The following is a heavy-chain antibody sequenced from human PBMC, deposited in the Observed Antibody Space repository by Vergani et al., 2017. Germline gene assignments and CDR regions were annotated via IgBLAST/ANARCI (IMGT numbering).Heavy chain of an antibody. CDR1: GGSISSSNW. V-gene: IGHV4-4*03. CDR3: ARGRPWVVIRREYYFDY. D-gene: IGHD3-22*01. CDR2: IYHSGST. J-gene: IGHJ4*02. Sequence: QVQLQESGPGLVKPPGTLSLTCAVSGGSISSSNWWSWVRQPPGKGLEWIGEIYHSGSTNYNPSLKSRVTISVEKSKNQFSLKLSSVTAADTAVYYCARGRPWVVIRREYYFDYWGQGTLVTVSS.